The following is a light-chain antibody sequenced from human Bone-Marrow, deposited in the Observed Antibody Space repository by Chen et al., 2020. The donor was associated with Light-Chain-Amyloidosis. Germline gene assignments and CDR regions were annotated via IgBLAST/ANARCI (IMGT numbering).Light chain of an antibody. Sequence: SFVLTQSPSVSMAPGQTASITCGGNDIGSKSVHWYQQRPGQAPGLVIYYDTDRPSGIPERFSGSNSGNTATLTISRVEAGDEADYYCQVWDATTLHVVCGGGTKLTVL. CDR3: QVWDATTLHVV. J-gene: IGLJ2*01. CDR1: DIGSKS. V-gene: IGLV3-21*04. CDR2: YDT.